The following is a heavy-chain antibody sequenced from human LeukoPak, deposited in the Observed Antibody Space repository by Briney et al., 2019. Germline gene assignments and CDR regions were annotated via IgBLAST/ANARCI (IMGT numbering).Heavy chain of an antibody. Sequence: PGGSLRLPCTASGFTFGNYAVTWVRQAPGKGLEWVGFIRSKPYGGTAEYAASVQGRFTISRDDSKTIAYLQMNSLKTEDTAVYYCSRYGFVGADFDYWGRGTLVTVSS. CDR2: IRSKPYGGTA. J-gene: IGHJ4*02. CDR3: SRYGFVGADFDY. V-gene: IGHV3-49*04. D-gene: IGHD1-26*01. CDR1: GFTFGNYA.